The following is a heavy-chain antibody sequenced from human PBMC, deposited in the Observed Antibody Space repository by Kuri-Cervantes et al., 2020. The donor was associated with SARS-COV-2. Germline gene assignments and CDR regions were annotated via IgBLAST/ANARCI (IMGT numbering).Heavy chain of an antibody. CDR2: IYYSGST. Sequence: SETLSLTCTVSGGSISSSSYYWSWIRQPPGKGLEWIGYIYYSGSTNYNPSLKSRVTISVDTSKNQFSLKLSSVTAADTAVYYCARRSFWSGYYNTYYFDYWGQGTLVTVSS. CDR3: ARRSFWSGYYNTYYFDY. J-gene: IGHJ4*02. D-gene: IGHD3-3*01. V-gene: IGHV4-61*05. CDR1: GGSISSSSYY.